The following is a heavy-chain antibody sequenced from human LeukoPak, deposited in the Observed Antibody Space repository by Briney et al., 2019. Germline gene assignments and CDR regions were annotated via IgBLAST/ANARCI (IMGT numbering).Heavy chain of an antibody. D-gene: IGHD3-22*01. J-gene: IGHJ3*02. V-gene: IGHV3-7*05. CDR3: ARATMIVNDAFDI. Sequence: PGGSLRLSCAASGFTFSSYWMSWVRQAPGKGLEWVANIKQDGSEKYYVDSVKGRFTISRDNAKNSLYLQMNSLRAEDTAVYYCARATMIVNDAFDIWGQGTMVTVSS. CDR1: GFTFSSYW. CDR2: IKQDGSEK.